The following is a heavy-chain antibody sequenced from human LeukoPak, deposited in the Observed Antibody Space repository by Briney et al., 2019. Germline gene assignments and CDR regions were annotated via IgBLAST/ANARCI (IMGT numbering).Heavy chain of an antibody. CDR1: GFTFSSYS. CDR2: ISSSGSTI. J-gene: IGHJ4*02. Sequence: PGGSLRLSCAASGFTFSSYSMNWVRQAPGKGLEWVSYISSSGSTIYYADSVKGRFTISRDNAKNSLYLQMNSLRAEDTAVYYCAREKDYYGSGSYLGFWGQGTLVTVSS. D-gene: IGHD3-10*01. CDR3: AREKDYYGSGSYLGF. V-gene: IGHV3-48*04.